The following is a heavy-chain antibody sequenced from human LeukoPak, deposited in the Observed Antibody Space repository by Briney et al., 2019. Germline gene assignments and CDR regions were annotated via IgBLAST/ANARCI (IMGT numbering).Heavy chain of an antibody. Sequence: PSETLSLTCAVYGGSFSGYYWSWIRQPPGKGLEWIGEINHSGSTNYNPSLKSRVTISVDTSKNQFSLKLSSVTAADTAVYYCARGPRIAARNYYYYYMDVWGKGTTVTVSS. CDR1: GGSFSGYY. CDR3: ARGPRIAARNYYYYYMDV. J-gene: IGHJ6*03. D-gene: IGHD6-6*01. V-gene: IGHV4-34*01. CDR2: INHSGST.